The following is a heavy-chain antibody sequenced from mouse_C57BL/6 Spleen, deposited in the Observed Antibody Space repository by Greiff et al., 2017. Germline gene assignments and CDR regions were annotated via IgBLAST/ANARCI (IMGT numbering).Heavy chain of an antibody. D-gene: IGHD1-1*01. V-gene: IGHV5-16*02. Sequence: EVMLVESEGGLVQPGSSMKLSCTASGFTFSDYYMAWVRQVPEKGLEWVANINYDGSSNYYLDSLTSRFIISRDNAKNILYLQMSSLKSEDTATYYCARRYGSSYWYFDVWGTGTTVTVSS. CDR1: GFTFSDYY. CDR2: INYDGSSN. CDR3: ARRYGSSYWYFDV. J-gene: IGHJ1*03.